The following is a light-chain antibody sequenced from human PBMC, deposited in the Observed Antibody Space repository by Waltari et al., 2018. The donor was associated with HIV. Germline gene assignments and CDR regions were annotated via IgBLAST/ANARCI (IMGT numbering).Light chain of an antibody. CDR1: SSNIGSKY. CDR3: QQSYGLPRT. Sequence: SSNIGSKYVYWYQQKPGQPPKLLIYWASTRESGVPDRFSGSGSGTDFTLTISSLQAEDVAVYYCQQSYGLPRTFGQGTKLEIK. J-gene: IGKJ2*01. V-gene: IGKV4-1*01. CDR2: WAS.